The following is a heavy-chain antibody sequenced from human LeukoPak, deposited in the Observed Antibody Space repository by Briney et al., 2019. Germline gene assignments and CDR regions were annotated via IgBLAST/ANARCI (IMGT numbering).Heavy chain of an antibody. Sequence: ASVKVSCKASGYTFTSYGISWVRQAPGQGLEWMGWISAYNGNTNYAQKLQGRVTMTTDTSTSTAYMELRSLRSDDTAVYYCARDGIVVVVAATPPPFDYWGQGTLVTVSS. D-gene: IGHD2-15*01. J-gene: IGHJ4*02. CDR2: ISAYNGNT. CDR1: GYTFTSYG. V-gene: IGHV1-18*01. CDR3: ARDGIVVVVAATPPPFDY.